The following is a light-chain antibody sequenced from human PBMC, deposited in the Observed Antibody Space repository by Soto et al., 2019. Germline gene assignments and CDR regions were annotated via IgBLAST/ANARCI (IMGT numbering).Light chain of an antibody. Sequence: EIVMTQSPATLSVSPGERATLSCRASQSVSSNLAWYQQKPGQAPRLLIYGASTRATGIPARFSGSGSGTEFNVTISSLQSEDFAVYYGQQYNNWPPWTFGQGTKVEIK. CDR1: QSVSSN. J-gene: IGKJ1*01. CDR3: QQYNNWPPWT. CDR2: GAS. V-gene: IGKV3-15*01.